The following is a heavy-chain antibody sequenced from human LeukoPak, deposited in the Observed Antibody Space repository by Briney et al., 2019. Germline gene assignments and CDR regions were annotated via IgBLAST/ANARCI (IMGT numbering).Heavy chain of an antibody. D-gene: IGHD3-3*01. CDR1: GFTFSSYA. J-gene: IGHJ4*02. CDR3: ATYYDFWSGPNAYFDY. Sequence: GGSLRLSCAASGFTFSSYAMSWVHQAPGKGLEWVSAISGSGGSTYYADSVKGRFTISRDNSKNTLYLQMNSLRAEDTAVYYCATYYDFWSGPNAYFDYWGQGTLVTVSS. V-gene: IGHV3-23*01. CDR2: ISGSGGST.